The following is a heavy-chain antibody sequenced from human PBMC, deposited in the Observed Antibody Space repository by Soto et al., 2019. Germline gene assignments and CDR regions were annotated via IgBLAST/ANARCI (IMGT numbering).Heavy chain of an antibody. D-gene: IGHD2-2*01. Sequence: GESLKISCKGSGYSFTSYWIGWVRQMPGKGLEWMGIIYPGDSDTRYSPSFQGQVTISADKSISNAYLQWGSLKASDTAMYYCARLRYCSSTSCYVSGDYYYGMDVWGQGTTVTVSS. CDR2: IYPGDSDT. J-gene: IGHJ6*02. CDR1: GYSFTSYW. CDR3: ARLRYCSSTSCYVSGDYYYGMDV. V-gene: IGHV5-51*01.